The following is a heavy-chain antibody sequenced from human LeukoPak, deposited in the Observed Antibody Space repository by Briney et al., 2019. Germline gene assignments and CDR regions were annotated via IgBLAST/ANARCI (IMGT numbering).Heavy chain of an antibody. CDR3: ARATVGAMRGALDY. J-gene: IGHJ4*02. Sequence: ASVKVSCKASGYTFTSYDINWVRQAPGQGLEWMGIINPSGGSTSYAQKFQGRVTMTRDTSTSTVYMELSSLRSEDTAVYYCARATVGAMRGALDYWGQGTLVTVSS. CDR2: INPSGGST. V-gene: IGHV1-46*01. D-gene: IGHD1-26*01. CDR1: GYTFTSYD.